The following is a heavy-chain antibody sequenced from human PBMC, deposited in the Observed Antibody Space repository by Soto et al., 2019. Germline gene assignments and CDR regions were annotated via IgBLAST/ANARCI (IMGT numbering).Heavy chain of an antibody. D-gene: IGHD6-13*01. Sequence: GASVKVSCKASGGTFSSYAISWVRQAPGQGLEWMGGIIPIFGTANYAQKFQGRVTITADESTSTAYMELSILRSEDTAVFYCARQIAAAGPTYYYDGMDVWGQGTTVTVSS. CDR1: GGTFSSYA. CDR3: ARQIAAAGPTYYYDGMDV. V-gene: IGHV1-69*13. CDR2: IIPIFGTA. J-gene: IGHJ6*02.